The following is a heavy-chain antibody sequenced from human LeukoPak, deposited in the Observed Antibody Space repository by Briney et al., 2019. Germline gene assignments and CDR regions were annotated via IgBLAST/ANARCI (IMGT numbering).Heavy chain of an antibody. CDR3: ARRRGIEMATMDWYFDL. V-gene: IGHV4-39*01. Sequence: PSETLSLTCTVSGGSISSSSYYWGWIRQPPGKGLEWIGSIYYSGSTYYNPSLKSRVTISVDTSKNQFSLKLSSVTAADTAVYYCARRRGIEMATMDWYFDLWGRGTLVTVSS. CDR1: GGSISSSSYY. J-gene: IGHJ2*01. CDR2: IYYSGST. D-gene: IGHD5-24*01.